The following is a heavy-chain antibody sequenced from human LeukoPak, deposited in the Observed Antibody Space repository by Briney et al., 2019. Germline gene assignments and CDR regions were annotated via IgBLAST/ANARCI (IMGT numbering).Heavy chain of an antibody. CDR2: ITTSSSDM. CDR1: GFTFSSYG. CDR3: GRGHWGLDY. J-gene: IGHJ4*02. D-gene: IGHD7-27*01. Sequence: PGGSLRLSCAASGFTFSSYGMHWVRQAPGRGLEWVSSITTSSSDMYYADSVKGRFTISRDNAKSSLYLQMNSLRAEDTAVYFCGRGHWGLDYWGQGALVTVSS. V-gene: IGHV3-21*01.